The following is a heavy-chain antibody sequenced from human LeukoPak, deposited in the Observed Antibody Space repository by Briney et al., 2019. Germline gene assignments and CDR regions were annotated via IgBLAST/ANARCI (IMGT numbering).Heavy chain of an antibody. Sequence: ASVKVSCKASVYTFTSDGVSSARKNRGPEHHWLRLFSAYNGITGSAQKLQGRVTMTTDTSTSTAYMELRSLRSDDTAVYYCARMGYCSSTSCLWGGYYYYYYGMDVWGQGTTVTVSS. CDR2: FSAYNGIT. CDR1: VYTFTSDG. J-gene: IGHJ6*02. D-gene: IGHD2-2*01. CDR3: ARMGYCSSTSCLWGGYYYYYYGMDV. V-gene: IGHV1-18*01.